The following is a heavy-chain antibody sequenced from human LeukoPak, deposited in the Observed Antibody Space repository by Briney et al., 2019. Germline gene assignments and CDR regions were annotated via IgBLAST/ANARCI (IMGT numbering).Heavy chain of an antibody. V-gene: IGHV3-7*01. D-gene: IGHD1-14*01. Sequence: GGSLRLSRVASGFSFSRYWMSWVRQAPGKGLEGVANIKEDGSEQYYADSLKGRFTISRDNVKNSLYIHINSLRAEDTAVYYCARDSFETDIDYWGQGTLVTVSS. CDR2: IKEDGSEQ. CDR1: GFSFSRYW. J-gene: IGHJ4*02. CDR3: ARDSFETDIDY.